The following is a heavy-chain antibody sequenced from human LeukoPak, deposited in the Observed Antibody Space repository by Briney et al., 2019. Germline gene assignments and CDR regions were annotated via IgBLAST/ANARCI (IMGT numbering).Heavy chain of an antibody. D-gene: IGHD3-22*01. CDR1: GFTFSDYY. J-gene: IGHJ3*02. Sequence: GGSLRLSCAASGFTFSDYYMSWIRQAPGKGLEWVSYISGTTTTIYYADSVKGRFTISRDNAKNSLYLQMNSLRAEDTAVYYCARAMTYYYDSSGDDAFDIWGQGTMVTVSS. V-gene: IGHV3-11*01. CDR3: ARAMTYYYDSSGDDAFDI. CDR2: ISGTTTTI.